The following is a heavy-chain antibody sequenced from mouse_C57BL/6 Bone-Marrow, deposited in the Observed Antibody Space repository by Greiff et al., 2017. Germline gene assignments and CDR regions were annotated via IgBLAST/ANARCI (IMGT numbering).Heavy chain of an antibody. Sequence: EVHLVESGGGLVQPGGSLKLSCAASGFTFSDYGMAWVRQAPRKGPEWVAFISNLAYSIYYADTVTGRFTISRENAKNTLYLEMSSLRSEDTAMYYCARHYSNPYYAMDYWGQGTSVTVSS. CDR2: ISNLAYSI. CDR3: ARHYSNPYYAMDY. J-gene: IGHJ4*01. V-gene: IGHV5-15*01. D-gene: IGHD2-5*01. CDR1: GFTFSDYG.